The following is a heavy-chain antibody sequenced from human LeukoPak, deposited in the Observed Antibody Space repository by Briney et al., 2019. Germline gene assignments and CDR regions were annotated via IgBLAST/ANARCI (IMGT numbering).Heavy chain of an antibody. CDR3: TTGYYDSSGYPVDYYYYYMDV. V-gene: IGHV3-15*01. Sequence: KTGGSLRLSCAASGFTFSNAWMSWVRQAPGKGLEWVGRIKSKTDGGTTDYAAPVKGRFTISRDDSKNTLYLQMNSLKTEDTAVYYCTTGYYDSSGYPVDYYYYYMDVWGKGTTVTVSS. CDR2: IKSKTDGGTT. D-gene: IGHD3-22*01. CDR1: GFTFSNAW. J-gene: IGHJ6*03.